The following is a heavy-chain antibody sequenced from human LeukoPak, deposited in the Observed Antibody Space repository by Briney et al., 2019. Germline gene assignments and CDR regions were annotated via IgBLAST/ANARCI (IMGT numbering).Heavy chain of an antibody. V-gene: IGHV4-34*01. CDR1: GGSFSGYY. CDR3: ARGSLPYDFWSGYYTPRPFDY. CDR2: INHGGST. Sequence: SETLSLTCAVYGGSFSGYYWSWIRQPPGKGLEWIGEINHGGSTNYNPSLKSRVTISVDTSKNQFSLKLSSVTAADTAVYYRARGSLPYDFWSGYYTPRPFDYWGQGTLVTVSS. D-gene: IGHD3-3*01. J-gene: IGHJ4*02.